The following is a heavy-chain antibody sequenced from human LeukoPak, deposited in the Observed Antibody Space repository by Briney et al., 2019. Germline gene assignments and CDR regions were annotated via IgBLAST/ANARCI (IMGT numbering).Heavy chain of an antibody. CDR3: AKDFGIFGVVIWD. D-gene: IGHD3-3*01. CDR2: ISYDGSNK. CDR1: GFTFSSYG. J-gene: IGHJ4*02. Sequence: GGSLRLSCAAPGFTFSSYGMHWVRQAPGKGLEWVAVISYDGSNKYYADSVKGRFTISRDNSKNTLYLQMNSLRAEDTAEYYCAKDFGIFGVVIWDWGQGTLVTVSS. V-gene: IGHV3-30*18.